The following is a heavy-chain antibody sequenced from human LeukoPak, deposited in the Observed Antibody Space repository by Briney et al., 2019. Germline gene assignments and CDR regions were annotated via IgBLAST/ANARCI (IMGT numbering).Heavy chain of an antibody. Sequence: SVKVSCKASGGTFSSYAISWVRQAPGQGLEWMGGIIPIFGTANYAQKFQGRVTITADESTSTAYMELSSLRSEDTAVYYCASPGGAAAGLEDYWGQGTLVTVSS. V-gene: IGHV1-69*13. D-gene: IGHD6-13*01. CDR2: IIPIFGTA. CDR3: ASPGGAAAGLEDY. J-gene: IGHJ4*02. CDR1: GGTFSSYA.